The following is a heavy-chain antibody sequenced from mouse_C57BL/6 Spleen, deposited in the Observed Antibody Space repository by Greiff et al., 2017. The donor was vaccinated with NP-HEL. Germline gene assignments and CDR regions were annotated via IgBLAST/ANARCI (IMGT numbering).Heavy chain of an antibody. CDR3: AIITTVVAKDYYAMDY. V-gene: IGHV5-17*01. CDR1: GFTFSDYG. J-gene: IGHJ4*01. D-gene: IGHD1-1*01. Sequence: EVMLVESGGGLVKPGGSLKLSCAASGFTFSDYGMHWVRQAPEKGLEWVAYISSGSSTIYYADTVKGRFTISRDNAKNNLFLQMTSLRSEDTAMYYCAIITTVVAKDYYAMDYWGQGTSVTVSS. CDR2: ISSGSSTI.